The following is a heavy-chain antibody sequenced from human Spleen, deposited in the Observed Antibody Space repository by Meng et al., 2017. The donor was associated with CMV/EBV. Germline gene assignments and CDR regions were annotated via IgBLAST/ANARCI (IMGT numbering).Heavy chain of an antibody. Sequence: SGGSISSGGYYWSWIRQHPGKGLEWIGYIYYSGSTYYNPSLKSRVTISVDTSKNQFSLKLSSVTAADTAVYYCASSDIVVVPAANVWGQGTTVTVSS. J-gene: IGHJ6*02. V-gene: IGHV4-31*02. D-gene: IGHD2-2*01. CDR3: ASSDIVVVPAANV. CDR1: GGSISSGGYY. CDR2: IYYSGST.